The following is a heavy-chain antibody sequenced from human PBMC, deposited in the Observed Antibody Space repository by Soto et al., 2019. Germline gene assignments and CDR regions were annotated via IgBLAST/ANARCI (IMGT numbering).Heavy chain of an antibody. Sequence: GGSLRLYCAASGFTFSSYAMSWVRQAPGKGLEWVSAISGSGGSTYYADSVKGRFTISRDNSKNTLYLQMNSLRAEDTAVYYCAKSPTIFGDNDYWGQGTLVTVSS. CDR2: ISGSGGST. J-gene: IGHJ4*02. V-gene: IGHV3-23*01. CDR3: AKSPTIFGDNDY. D-gene: IGHD3-3*01. CDR1: GFTFSSYA.